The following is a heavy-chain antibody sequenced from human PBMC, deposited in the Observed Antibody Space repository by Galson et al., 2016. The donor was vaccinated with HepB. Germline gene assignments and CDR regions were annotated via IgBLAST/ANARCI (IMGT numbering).Heavy chain of an antibody. CDR1: GFTLSSYW. V-gene: IGHV3-74*01. CDR3: LVVSQR. D-gene: IGHD2-21*01. Sequence: SLRLSCAASGFTLSSYWMHWVRQAPGKGLVWVSRINSDGSNTGYADSVKGRFTVSRDNAKNTLYLQMNSLRAEDTAVYYCLVVSQRWGQGTLVTVSS. J-gene: IGHJ4*02. CDR2: INSDGSNT.